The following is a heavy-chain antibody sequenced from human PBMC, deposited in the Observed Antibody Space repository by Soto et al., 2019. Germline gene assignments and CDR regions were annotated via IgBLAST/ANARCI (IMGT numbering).Heavy chain of an antibody. CDR1: GYSFSNFY. J-gene: IGHJ3*02. CDR2: INPYNANT. D-gene: IGHD3-16*01. CDR3: ARDRVAGIWGDAFDI. V-gene: IGHV1-18*04. Sequence: ASVKVSCKPSGYSFSNFYVHWVRQAPGQGLEWMGWINPYNANTNYAQKLQGRVTMTTDTSTSTAYMDLRSLTSDDTAVYYCARDRVAGIWGDAFDIWGQGTTVTVSS.